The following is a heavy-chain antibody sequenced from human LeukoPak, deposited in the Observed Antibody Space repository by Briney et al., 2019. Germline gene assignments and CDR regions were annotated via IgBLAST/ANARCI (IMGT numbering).Heavy chain of an antibody. CDR2: VRPGASTR. D-gene: IGHD5-24*01. J-gene: IGHJ4*02. CDR1: GFTFSHYP. V-gene: IGHV3-48*02. Sequence: GGSLSLSCAAFGFTFSHYPMNWVRQAPGKGLEWVSTVRPGASTRSYADSVRGRFTIPRDDAKNSLYLQMNSLRDEDTAVYYCTRVGYIDEGIDYWGQGTLVTVSS. CDR3: TRVGYIDEGIDY.